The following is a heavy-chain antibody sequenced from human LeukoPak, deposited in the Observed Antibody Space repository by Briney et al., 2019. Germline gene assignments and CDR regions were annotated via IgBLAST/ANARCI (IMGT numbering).Heavy chain of an antibody. J-gene: IGHJ5*02. V-gene: IGHV3-23*01. CDR1: GLTLSSYA. Sequence: PGGSLRLSCVASGLTLSSYAMSWVRQAPGKGLEWVSAISGSGDSTYYADSVKGRFTISRDNSKNTLYLQMNSLRAEDTAMYYCAKDGFSVGYNWFDPWGQGTLVTVSS. CDR3: AKDGFSVGYNWFDP. CDR2: ISGSGDST. D-gene: IGHD2-2*03.